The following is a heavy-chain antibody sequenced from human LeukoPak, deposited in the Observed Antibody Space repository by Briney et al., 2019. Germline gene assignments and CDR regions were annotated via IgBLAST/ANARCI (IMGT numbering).Heavy chain of an antibody. CDR1: GFSLSAYW. CDR3: ARRPGDDHGEFAN. CDR2: INRDGSQK. V-gene: IGHV3-7*03. Sequence: GGSLRLSCAASGFSLSAYWMTWVRQAPGKGLEWVANINRDGSQKNHVDSVRGRFTISRDNAKNSLYLQMSSLKTDDTAMYYCARRPGDDHGEFANWGQGTLVTVSS. D-gene: IGHD4-17*01. J-gene: IGHJ4*02.